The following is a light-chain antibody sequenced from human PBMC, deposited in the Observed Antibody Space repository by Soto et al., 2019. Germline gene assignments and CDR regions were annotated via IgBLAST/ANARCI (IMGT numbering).Light chain of an antibody. J-gene: IGLJ2*01. CDR1: SNDVGNYNY. CDR3: SSYSGTNNLLI. CDR2: EVS. Sequence: QSALTQPPSASGSPGQSVTISCTGTSNDVGNYNYVSWYQQHPGKAPKVLISEVSKRPSGVPDRFSGSKSGNMASLTVSGLQADDEADYYCSSYSGTNNLLIFGGGTKLTVL. V-gene: IGLV2-8*01.